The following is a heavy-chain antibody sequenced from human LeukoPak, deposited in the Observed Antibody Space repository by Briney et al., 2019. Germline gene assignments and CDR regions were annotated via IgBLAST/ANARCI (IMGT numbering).Heavy chain of an antibody. CDR2: INPKSGGT. J-gene: IGHJ4*02. CDR3: AREAAAAGENYFDY. CDR1: GYTFTGYY. V-gene: IGHV1-2*02. D-gene: IGHD6-13*01. Sequence: ASVKVSCKASGYTFTGYYMHWVRQAPGQGLEWMGWINPKSGGTNYAQEFQGRVTMTRDTSISTAYMELSRLRSDDTAVYYCAREAAAAGENYFDYWGQGTLVTVSS.